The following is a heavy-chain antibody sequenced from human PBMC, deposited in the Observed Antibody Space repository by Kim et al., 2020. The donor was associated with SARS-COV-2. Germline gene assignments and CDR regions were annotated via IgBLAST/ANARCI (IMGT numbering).Heavy chain of an antibody. CDR1: GFTFDDYA. D-gene: IGHD3-22*01. V-gene: IGHV3-43*02. J-gene: IGHJ4*02. CDR2: ISGDGGST. Sequence: GGSLRLSCVASGFTFDDYAMHWVRQAPGKGLEWVSLISGDGGSTYYADSVKGRFTISRDNSKNSLYLQMNSLRTEDTALYYCAKGGHDYDSSGYYYPLGYWGQGTLVTVSS. CDR3: AKGGHDYDSSGYYYPLGY.